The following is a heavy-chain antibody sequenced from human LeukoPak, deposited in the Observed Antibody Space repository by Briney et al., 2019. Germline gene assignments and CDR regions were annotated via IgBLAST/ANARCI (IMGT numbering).Heavy chain of an antibody. CDR1: GGTFSSYA. Sequence: ASVKVSCKASGGTFSSYAISWVRQAPGQGLEWMGGIIPIFGTANYAQKFQGRVTITTDESTSTAYMELSSLRSEDTAVYYCARDPGKQQLVLSVYYMDVWGKGTTVTVSS. CDR2: IIPIFGTA. CDR3: ARDPGKQQLVLSVYYMDV. J-gene: IGHJ6*03. V-gene: IGHV1-69*05. D-gene: IGHD6-13*01.